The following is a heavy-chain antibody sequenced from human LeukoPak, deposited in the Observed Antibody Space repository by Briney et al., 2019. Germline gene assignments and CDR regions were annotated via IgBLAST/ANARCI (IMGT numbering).Heavy chain of an antibody. D-gene: IGHD3-22*01. J-gene: IGHJ4*02. CDR1: GFTFSSYS. CDR2: ISSSSSYI. V-gene: IGHV3-21*01. CDR3: ARAREDSSGYTVGGLDY. Sequence: KPGGSLRLSCAASGFTFSSYSMNWVRQAPGKGLEWVSSISSSSSYIYYADSVKGRFTISRDNAKNSLYLQMNSLRAEDTAVYYCARAREDSSGYTVGGLDYWGQETLVTVSS.